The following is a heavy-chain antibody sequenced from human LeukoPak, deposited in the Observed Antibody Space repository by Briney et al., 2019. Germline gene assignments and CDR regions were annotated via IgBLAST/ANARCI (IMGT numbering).Heavy chain of an antibody. J-gene: IGHJ6*03. CDR3: ARDIRSYYYMDV. CDR2: LWYDGSNK. Sequence: GGSLRLSCAAPGFTFSSYGMHWVRQAPGKGLEWVAVLWYDGSNKDYTDSVKGRFTISRDNARNTLFLQMNSLRAEDTAVYYCARDIRSYYYMDVWGKGTTVTVSS. CDR1: GFTFSSYG. D-gene: IGHD3-3*02. V-gene: IGHV3-33*01.